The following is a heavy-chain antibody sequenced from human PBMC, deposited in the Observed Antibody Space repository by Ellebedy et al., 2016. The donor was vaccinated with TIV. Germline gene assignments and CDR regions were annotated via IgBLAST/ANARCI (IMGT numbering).Heavy chain of an antibody. D-gene: IGHD5-24*01. V-gene: IGHV3-74*01. CDR2: INSDGSSK. CDR1: GFTFSSYW. CDR3: ARGMKDGFYLDY. Sequence: GESLKISCAASGFTFSSYWMHWVRQAPGKGMVWVSRINSDGSSKSYADSVKGRFTISRDNAKNTLYLKMSSLRAEDTAIYYCARGMKDGFYLDYWGQGTLVTVSS. J-gene: IGHJ4*02.